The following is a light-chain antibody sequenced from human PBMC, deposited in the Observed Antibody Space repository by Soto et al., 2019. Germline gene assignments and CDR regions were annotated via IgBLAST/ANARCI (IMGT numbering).Light chain of an antibody. CDR3: AAWDDSLSGHVV. V-gene: IGLV1-47*01. Sequence: QSVLTQPPSASGTPGQRVTISCSGSSSDIGSNYVYWYQQLPGTAPKLLIYRNNQRPSGVPDRFSGSKSGTAASLAISGLRSEDEAEDYCAAWDDSLSGHVVFGGGTKLTVL. CDR2: RNN. CDR1: SSDIGSNY. J-gene: IGLJ2*01.